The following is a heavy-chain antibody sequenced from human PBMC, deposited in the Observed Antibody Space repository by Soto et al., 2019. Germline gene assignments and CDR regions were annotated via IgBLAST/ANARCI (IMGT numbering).Heavy chain of an antibody. CDR2: IIAFSDIV. CDR3: ARSLYSSSWFHSGNSYYYYGMDV. CDR1: GGTFGIYA. J-gene: IGHJ6*02. D-gene: IGHD6-13*01. Sequence: QVQLVQSGAEVKKPGSSVKVSCKASGGTFGIYAITWVRQAPGQGLEWMGGIIAFSDIVNYTQKLQGRVTITADESPTTVYMDRSSLRSEDTAVYYCARSLYSSSWFHSGNSYYYYGMDVWGQGTTVTVSS. V-gene: IGHV1-69*12.